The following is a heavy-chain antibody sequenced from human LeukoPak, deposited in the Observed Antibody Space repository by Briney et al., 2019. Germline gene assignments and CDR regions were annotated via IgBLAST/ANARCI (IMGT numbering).Heavy chain of an antibody. Sequence: GGSLRLSCAASGFTFSNAWMSWVRRAPGKGLEWVGRIKSKTDGGTTDYAAPVKGRFTTSRDDSKNTLYLQMNSLKTEDTAVYYCTTDIEQWLVLLFDYWGQGTLVTVSS. J-gene: IGHJ4*02. D-gene: IGHD6-19*01. CDR2: IKSKTDGGTT. CDR3: TTDIEQWLVLLFDY. CDR1: GFTFSNAW. V-gene: IGHV3-15*01.